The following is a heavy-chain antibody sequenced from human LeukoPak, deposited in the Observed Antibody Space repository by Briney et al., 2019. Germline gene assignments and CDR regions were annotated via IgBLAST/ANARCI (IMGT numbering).Heavy chain of an antibody. CDR2: IYSGDST. J-gene: IGHJ1*01. V-gene: IGHV3-53*01. CDR3: AKNRVGASGLAEYFEH. D-gene: IGHD1-26*01. CDR1: GFIVSSTY. Sequence: GSLRLSCAASGFIVSSTYMSWVRQAPGKGLEWVSIIYSGDSTCYADSVKGRFTISRDNSRNTVYLQMNSLRAEDTAVYYCAKNRVGASGLAEYFEHWGQGTLVAVSS.